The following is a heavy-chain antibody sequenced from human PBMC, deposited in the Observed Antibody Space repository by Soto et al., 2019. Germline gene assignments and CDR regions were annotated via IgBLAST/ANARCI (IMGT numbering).Heavy chain of an antibody. CDR1: GGSFSGYY. J-gene: IGHJ6*02. CDR2: INHSGGT. Sequence: QVQLQQWGAGLLKPSETLSLTCAVYGGSFSGYYWSWIRQPPGKGLEWIGEINHSGGTNYNPSLKGRVTISVDTSKNQFSLKLSSVTAADTAVYYCARADSGPAAIRRNYYYGMDVWGQGTTVTVSS. V-gene: IGHV4-34*01. D-gene: IGHD2-2*02. CDR3: ARADSGPAAIRRNYYYGMDV.